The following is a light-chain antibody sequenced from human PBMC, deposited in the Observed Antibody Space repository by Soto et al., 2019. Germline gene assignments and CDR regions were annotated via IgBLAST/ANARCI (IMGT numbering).Light chain of an antibody. V-gene: IGKV3-20*01. CDR1: QSVSSSY. J-gene: IGKJ2*02. CDR3: QQYGSSRT. Sequence: EIVLTQSPGTLSLSPGESATLSCRASQSVSSSYLAWYQQKPGQAPRLLIYGASSRATGIPDRFSGSGSGTDFTLTIRRLEPEDFAVYYCQQYGSSRTFGQGTKLEIK. CDR2: GAS.